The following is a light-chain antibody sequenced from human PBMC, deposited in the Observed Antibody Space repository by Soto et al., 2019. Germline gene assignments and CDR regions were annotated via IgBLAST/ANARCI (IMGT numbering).Light chain of an antibody. J-gene: IGKJ4*01. CDR2: DAS. CDR3: QQRSNWHPLT. Sequence: EIVLTQSPATLSLSPGERATLSCRASQSVSSYLAWYQQKPGQATRLLIYDASNRATGIPARSSGSGPGTDLTLTISSIEPEEFAVYYCQQRSNWHPLTFGGGTKVEIK. V-gene: IGKV3D-11*02. CDR1: QSVSSY.